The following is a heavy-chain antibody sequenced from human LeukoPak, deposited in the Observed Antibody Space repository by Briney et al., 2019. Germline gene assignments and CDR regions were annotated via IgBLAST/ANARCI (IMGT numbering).Heavy chain of an antibody. CDR3: ARRPSAGAFDI. J-gene: IGHJ3*02. Sequence: SETLSLTCAVSGYSISSGYYWGWIRQPPGKGLEWIGSIYHSGTTFCNSSLESRLTISVDTSKNQFSLKLSSVTTSDTAVYYCARRPSAGAFDIWGQGTMVTVSS. CDR2: IYHSGTT. CDR1: GYSISSGYY. V-gene: IGHV4-38-2*01.